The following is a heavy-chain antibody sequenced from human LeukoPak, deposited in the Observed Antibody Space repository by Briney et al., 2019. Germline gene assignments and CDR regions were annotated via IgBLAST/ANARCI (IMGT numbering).Heavy chain of an antibody. CDR2: IYIGGRT. Sequence: GGSLRLSCVASGFTVSSNYMSWVRQPPGKGLEWVSVIYIGGRTLNADSVKDRFTISRDNSKNTVCLQMNSLRVEDTAVYYCARTRGSGWYGATFDYWGQGTLVTVSS. CDR1: GFTVSSNY. CDR3: ARTRGSGWYGATFDY. D-gene: IGHD6-19*01. J-gene: IGHJ4*02. V-gene: IGHV3-66*01.